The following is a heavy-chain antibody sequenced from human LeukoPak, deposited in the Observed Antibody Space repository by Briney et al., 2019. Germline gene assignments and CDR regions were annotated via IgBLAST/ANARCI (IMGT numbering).Heavy chain of an antibody. D-gene: IGHD3-3*01. CDR2: INPNSGGT. CDR3: ARVGGITIFGGGALDI. V-gene: IGHV1-2*02. J-gene: IGHJ3*02. Sequence: ASVKVSCKASGYTFTGYYMHWVRQAPGQGLEWMGWINPNSGGTTYAQEFQGRVTMTRDTSISTAYMELSRLRSDDTAVYYCARVGGITIFGGGALDIWGQGTMVTVSS. CDR1: GYTFTGYY.